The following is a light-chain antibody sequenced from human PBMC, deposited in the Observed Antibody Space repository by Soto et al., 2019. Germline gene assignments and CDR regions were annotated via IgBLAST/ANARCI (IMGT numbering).Light chain of an antibody. CDR1: QSVRFN. CDR3: QQYNSWPYT. Sequence: EIVMTQSPVTLSVSPGERATLSCRASQSVRFNFAWYQQKPGQAPGLLIYDVSTRATGIPARFSGSGSGTEFTLTISSLQSEDFAVYYCQQYNSWPYTFGQGTKLEIK. CDR2: DVS. J-gene: IGKJ2*01. V-gene: IGKV3-15*01.